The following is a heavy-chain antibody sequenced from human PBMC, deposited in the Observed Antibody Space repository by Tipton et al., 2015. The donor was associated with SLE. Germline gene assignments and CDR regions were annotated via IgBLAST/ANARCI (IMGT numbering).Heavy chain of an antibody. CDR2: IIPIFGTA. CDR3: ARDGAAADSFDY. Sequence: QLVQSGAEVKKPGSSVKVSCKASGGTFSSYAISWVRQAPGQGLEWMGGIIPIFGTANYAQKFQGRVTITADKSTSTAYMELRRLRSDDTAMYYCARDGAAADSFDYWGQGTLVTVSS. V-gene: IGHV1-69*06. D-gene: IGHD6-13*01. CDR1: GGTFSSYA. J-gene: IGHJ4*02.